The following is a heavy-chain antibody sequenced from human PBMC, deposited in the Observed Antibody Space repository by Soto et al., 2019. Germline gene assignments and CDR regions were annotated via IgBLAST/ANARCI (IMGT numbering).Heavy chain of an antibody. CDR3: ARRAWKYWNSYFDY. D-gene: IGHD1-1*01. J-gene: IGHJ4*02. Sequence: EVQLVDSGGGLVQPGGSLTVSCAASGFTFGSHWMSWVRQAPGKGLEWVANINQDGSETYYVDSVRGRFTISRDNAKNSLYLEMNSLRAEDTAIYYCARRAWKYWNSYFDYWGQGSLVTVSS. V-gene: IGHV3-7*04. CDR1: GFTFGSHW. CDR2: INQDGSET.